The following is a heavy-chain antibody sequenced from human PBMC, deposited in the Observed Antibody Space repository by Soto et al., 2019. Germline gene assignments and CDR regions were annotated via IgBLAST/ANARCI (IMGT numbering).Heavy chain of an antibody. CDR1: GLSLSASGMG. J-gene: IGHJ4*02. CDR3: AHIYTGTGGHFDS. D-gene: IGHD2-8*02. V-gene: IGHV2-5*02. CDR2: IFWDDDK. Sequence: QITLKESGPTLVKPRQTLTLTCTFSGLSLSASGMGVGWIRQPPEKPLEWLALIFWDDDKRYSPSLKSRLTISKDTSKNQVVLTLTNVDPVDTATYYCAHIYTGTGGHFDSWGQGTLVTVSS.